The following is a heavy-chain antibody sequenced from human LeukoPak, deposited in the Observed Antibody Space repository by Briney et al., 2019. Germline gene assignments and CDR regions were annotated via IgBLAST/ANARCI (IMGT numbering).Heavy chain of an antibody. Sequence: ASVKVSCKASGYTFTGYYIHWVRQAPGQGLEWMGWISAYNGNTNYAQKLQGRVTMTTDTSTSTAYMELRSLRSDDTAVYYCARSHPPSIAVAGTADYWGQGTLVTVSS. CDR2: ISAYNGNT. CDR1: GYTFTGYY. D-gene: IGHD6-19*01. J-gene: IGHJ4*02. V-gene: IGHV1-18*04. CDR3: ARSHPPSIAVAGTADY.